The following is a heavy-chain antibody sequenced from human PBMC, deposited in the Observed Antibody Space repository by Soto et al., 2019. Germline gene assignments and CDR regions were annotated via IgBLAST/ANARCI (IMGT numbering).Heavy chain of an antibody. CDR3: ASEYQLLGDYYYYYGMDV. D-gene: IGHD2-2*01. Sequence: ASGKVSCKASGYTFTGYYMHWVRQAPGQGLEWMGWINPNSGGTNYAQKFQGRVTMTRDTSISTAYMELSRLRSDDTAVYYCASEYQLLGDYYYYYGMDVWGQGTTVTVSS. J-gene: IGHJ6*02. CDR2: INPNSGGT. CDR1: GYTFTGYY. V-gene: IGHV1-2*02.